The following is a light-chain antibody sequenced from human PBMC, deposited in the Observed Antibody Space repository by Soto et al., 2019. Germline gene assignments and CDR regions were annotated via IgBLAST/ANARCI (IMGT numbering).Light chain of an antibody. V-gene: IGLV4-69*01. J-gene: IGLJ1*01. CDR3: QTWGTGIHV. CDR2: LNSYGSH. CDR1: SGHSRYA. Sequence: QLVLTQSPSASASLGASVKLTCTLSSGHSRYAIAWHQQQPEKGPRYLMKLNSYGSHSKGDGIPDRFSGSSSGAERYLTISSLQSEDEADYYCQTWGTGIHVFGTGTKVTVL.